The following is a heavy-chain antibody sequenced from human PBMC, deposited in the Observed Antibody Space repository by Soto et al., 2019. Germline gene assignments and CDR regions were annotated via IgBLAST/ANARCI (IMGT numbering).Heavy chain of an antibody. CDR3: ARTPNYDSSVRHYWFDP. CDR2: IYYSGST. Sequence: QVQLQESGPGLVKPSQTLSLTCTVSGGSISSGGYYWSWIRQHPGKGLEWIGYIYYSGSTYYNPSLKRRVTISVDTSKNQFSLKLSSVTAADTAVYYCARTPNYDSSVRHYWFDPWGQGTLVTVSS. J-gene: IGHJ5*02. D-gene: IGHD3-22*01. CDR1: GGSISSGGYY. V-gene: IGHV4-31*03.